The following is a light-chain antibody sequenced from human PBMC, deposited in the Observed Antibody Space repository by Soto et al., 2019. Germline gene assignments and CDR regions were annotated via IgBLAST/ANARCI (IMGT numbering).Light chain of an antibody. CDR1: NIGIEY. CDR2: YDT. Sequence: SYELTQPPSVAVGPGSTARITCGGNNIGIEYVHWYQQKPGQAPVVVIYYDTDRPSGIPERFSGSKSGNTATLTISRVEAGDEADYYCQVWDSSSDHVVFGGGTKLTVL. J-gene: IGLJ2*01. V-gene: IGLV3-21*04. CDR3: QVWDSSSDHVV.